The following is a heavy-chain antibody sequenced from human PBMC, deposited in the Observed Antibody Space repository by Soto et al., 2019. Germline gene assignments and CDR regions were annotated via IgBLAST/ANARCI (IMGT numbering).Heavy chain of an antibody. D-gene: IGHD3-16*02. CDR2: ISSSSSYI. V-gene: IGHV3-21*01. CDR1: GFTFSSYS. Sequence: EVQLVESGGGLVKPGGSLRLSCAASGFTFSSYSMNWVRQAPGKGLEWVSSISSSSSYIYYADSVKGRFTISRDNAKNSLYLQMNSLRAEDTAVYYCARGAITFGGVIVMGYYFDYWGQGTLVTVSS. CDR3: ARGAITFGGVIVMGYYFDY. J-gene: IGHJ4*02.